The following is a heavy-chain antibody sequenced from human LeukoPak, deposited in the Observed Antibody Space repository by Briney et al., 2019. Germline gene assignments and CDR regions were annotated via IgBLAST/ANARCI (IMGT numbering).Heavy chain of an antibody. V-gene: IGHV3-7*03. Sequence: PGGSLRLSCAASGFTFSTYWMGWVRQAPGKGLEWVAKIKPDGSEKDHVDSVKGRFTISRDNAKNSLYLQLNSLRAEDTAVYYCAREGSSGYGMDVWGQGTTVTVSS. CDR2: IKPDGSEK. CDR3: AREGSSGYGMDV. J-gene: IGHJ6*02. CDR1: GFTFSTYW. D-gene: IGHD3-10*01.